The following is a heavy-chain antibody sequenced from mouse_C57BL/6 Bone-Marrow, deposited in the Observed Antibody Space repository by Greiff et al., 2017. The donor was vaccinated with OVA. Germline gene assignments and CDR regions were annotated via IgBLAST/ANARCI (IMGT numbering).Heavy chain of an antibody. J-gene: IGHJ2*01. Sequence: VQRVESGAELARPGASVKLSCKASGYTFTSYGISWVKQRTGQGLEWIGEIYPRSGNTYYNEKFKGKATLTADKSSSTAYMELRSLTSEDSAVYFCARMGYVFDYWGQGTTLTVSS. CDR1: GYTFTSYG. V-gene: IGHV1-81*01. CDR2: IYPRSGNT. CDR3: ARMGYVFDY. D-gene: IGHD2-2*01.